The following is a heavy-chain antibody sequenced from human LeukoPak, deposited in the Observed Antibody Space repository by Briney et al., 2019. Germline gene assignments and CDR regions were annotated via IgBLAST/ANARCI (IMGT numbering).Heavy chain of an antibody. D-gene: IGHD3-16*02. CDR3: ARGGQVRGMITFGGVIARDPYYFDY. Sequence: SETLSLTCTVSGGSISSYYWSWIRQPPGKGLEWIGYIYYGGSTNYNPSLKSRVTISVDTSKNQFSLKLSSVTAADTAVYYCARGGQVRGMITFGGVIARDPYYFDYWGQGTLVTVSS. V-gene: IGHV4-59*01. CDR1: GGSISSYY. CDR2: IYYGGST. J-gene: IGHJ4*02.